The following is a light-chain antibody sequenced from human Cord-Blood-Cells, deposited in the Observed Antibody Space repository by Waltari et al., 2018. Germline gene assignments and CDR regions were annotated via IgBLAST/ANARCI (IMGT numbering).Light chain of an antibody. CDR3: NSRDSSGNHLGV. CDR1: SLRSYY. Sequence: SSELTQDPAVSVALGPTVRITCQGDSLRSYYDSCYQQKPGQAPVLVIYGKNNRPSGIPDRFSGSSSGNTASLTITGAQAEDEADYYCNSRDSSGNHLGVFGGGTKLTVL. CDR2: GKN. V-gene: IGLV3-19*01. J-gene: IGLJ2*01.